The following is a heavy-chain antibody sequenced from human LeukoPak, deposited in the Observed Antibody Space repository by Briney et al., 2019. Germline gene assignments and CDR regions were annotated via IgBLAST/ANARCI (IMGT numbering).Heavy chain of an antibody. CDR3: AKNVESKTLIRRSWFDP. V-gene: IGHV3-21*01. J-gene: IGHJ5*02. CDR1: GFTFGSYD. CDR2: ISTGSKYI. Sequence: PGGALRLSCTASGFTFGSYDMNWVRQAPGKGLEWVSTISTGSKYIYYADSVKGRFTISRDNAKGSLYLQMSSLRAEDTAVYYLAKNVESKTLIRRSWFDPWGQGTLVTVSS. D-gene: IGHD2-21*01.